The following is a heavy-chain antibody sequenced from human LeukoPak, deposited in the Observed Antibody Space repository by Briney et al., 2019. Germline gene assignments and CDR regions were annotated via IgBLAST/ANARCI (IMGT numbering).Heavy chain of an antibody. CDR2: IIPIFGSA. D-gene: IGHD3-22*01. V-gene: IGHV1-69*13. J-gene: IGHJ5*02. Sequence: ASVKVSCKASGGTFSSYSISWVRQAPGQGLEWMGGIIPIFGSANYAQKFHGRVTITADESTSTAYMELSSLRSEDTAVYYCAREADSSGQNWFDPWGQGTLVTVSS. CDR1: GGTFSSYS. CDR3: AREADSSGQNWFDP.